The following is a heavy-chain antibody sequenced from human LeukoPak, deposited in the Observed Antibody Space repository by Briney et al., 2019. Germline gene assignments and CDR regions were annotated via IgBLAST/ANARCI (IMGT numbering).Heavy chain of an antibody. V-gene: IGHV4-59*01. CDR3: ARGPKRLESDY. CDR2: FQYSGTT. J-gene: IGHJ4*02. Sequence: PSETLSLTCIVSGGSISNYYWTWIRQPPGKGLEWIGYFQYSGTTNYNPSLKSRVTISVDTSKNQFSLKLSSVTAADTAVYYCARGPKRLESDYWGQGTLVTASS. D-gene: IGHD3-16*01. CDR1: GGSISNYY.